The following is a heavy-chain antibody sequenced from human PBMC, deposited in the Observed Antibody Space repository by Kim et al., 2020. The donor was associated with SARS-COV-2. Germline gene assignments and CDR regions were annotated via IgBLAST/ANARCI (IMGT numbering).Heavy chain of an antibody. J-gene: IGHJ4*02. CDR3: ARGVGATTSY. CDR2: YI. V-gene: IGHV3-21*01. D-gene: IGHD1-26*01. Sequence: YIYYADSVKGRFTISRDNAKNSLYLQMNSLRAEETAVYYCARGVGATTSYWGQGTLVTVSS.